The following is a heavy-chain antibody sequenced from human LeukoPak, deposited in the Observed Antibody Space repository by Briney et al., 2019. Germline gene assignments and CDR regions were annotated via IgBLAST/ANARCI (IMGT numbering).Heavy chain of an antibody. CDR1: GGSISSYY. Sequence: SETLSLTCTVSGGSISSYYWSWIRQPAGKGLEWIGRIYTSGSTDYNPSLKSRVTMSVDTSKNQFSLKLSSVTAADTAVYYCARVPPSMPPGLYGMNVWGQGTTVTVSS. CDR2: IYTSGST. V-gene: IGHV4-4*07. J-gene: IGHJ6*02. D-gene: IGHD2/OR15-2a*01. CDR3: ARVPPSMPPGLYGMNV.